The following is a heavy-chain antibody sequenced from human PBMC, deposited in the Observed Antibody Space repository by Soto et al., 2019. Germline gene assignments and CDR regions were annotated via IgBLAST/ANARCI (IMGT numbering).Heavy chain of an antibody. Sequence: SETLSLTCSVSGDSISSADYFWTWIRQSPGKGLEWMGYIFHSGTTYYNLSLKGRLLISIENSKNQFSLRLTSVTAADSAVYFGAREPYLRKARNDSWRPETLFTASS. V-gene: IGHV4-30-4*01. J-gene: IGHJ4*02. CDR2: IFHSGTT. CDR1: GDSISSADYF. CDR3: AREPYLRKARNDS.